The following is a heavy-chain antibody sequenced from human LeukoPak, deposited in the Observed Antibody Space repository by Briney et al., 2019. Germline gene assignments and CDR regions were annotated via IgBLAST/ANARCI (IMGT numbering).Heavy chain of an antibody. CDR1: GGSFSGYY. Sequence: SETLSLTCAVYGGSFSGYYWSWIRQPPGKGLEWIGEINHSGSTNYNPSLKSRVTISVDTSKNQFSLKLSSVTAADTAVYYCAKVAPDSSGYYSYFQHWGQGTLVTVSS. CDR2: INHSGST. J-gene: IGHJ1*01. CDR3: AKVAPDSSGYYSYFQH. D-gene: IGHD3-22*01. V-gene: IGHV4-34*01.